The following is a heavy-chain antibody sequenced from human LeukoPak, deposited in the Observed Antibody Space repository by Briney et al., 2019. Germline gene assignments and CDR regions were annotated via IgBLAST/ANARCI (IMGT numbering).Heavy chain of an antibody. J-gene: IGHJ2*01. CDR3: ARDGPIWYFDL. CDR1: GGSFSGYY. Sequence: PSETLSLTCAVYGGSFSGYYWSWIRQPPGKGLEWIGEINHSGSTNYNPSLKSRVTMSVDTSKNQFSLKLSSVTAADTAVYYCARDGPIWYFDLWGRGTLVTVSS. V-gene: IGHV4-34*01. CDR2: INHSGST.